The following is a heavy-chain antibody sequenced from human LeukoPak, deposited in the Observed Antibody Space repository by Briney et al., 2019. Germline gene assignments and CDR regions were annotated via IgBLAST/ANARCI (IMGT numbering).Heavy chain of an antibody. V-gene: IGHV4-4*07. J-gene: IGHJ5*02. Sequence: KPSETLSLTCTVSGGSISSYYWSWIRQPAGKGLEWIGRTYTSGSTNYNPSLKSRVTMSVDTSKNQFSLKLSSVTAADTAVYYCARGLGSWFGELGDWFDPWGQGTLVTVSS. CDR1: GGSISSYY. CDR2: TYTSGST. CDR3: ARGLGSWFGELGDWFDP. D-gene: IGHD3-10*01.